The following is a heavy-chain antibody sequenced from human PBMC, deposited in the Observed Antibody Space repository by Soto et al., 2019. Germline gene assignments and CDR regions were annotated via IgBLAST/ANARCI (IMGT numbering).Heavy chain of an antibody. D-gene: IGHD3-3*01. J-gene: IGHJ6*02. CDR1: GFTFSSYA. Sequence: PGGSLRLSCALSGFTFSSYAMSWVSQAPGKGLEWVAAISGSGGSTYYADSVKGRFTIARDNSKNTTYLQMNSMRAEDTAVYYCAKDPTIFGVVIPWYYGMDVWGQGTTVTVSS. CDR2: ISGSGGST. V-gene: IGHV3-23*01. CDR3: AKDPTIFGVVIPWYYGMDV.